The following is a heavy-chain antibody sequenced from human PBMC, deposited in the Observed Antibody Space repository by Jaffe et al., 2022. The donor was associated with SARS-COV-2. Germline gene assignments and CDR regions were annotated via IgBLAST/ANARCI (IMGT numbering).Heavy chain of an antibody. J-gene: IGHJ6*02. Sequence: QVQLQESGPGLVKPSQTLSLTCTVSGGSISSGSYYWSWIRQPAGKGLEWIGRIYTSGSTNYNPSLKSRVTISVDTSKNQFSLKLSSVTAADTAVYYCARVAGQIAVADLAGMDVWGQGTTVTVSS. V-gene: IGHV4-61*02. CDR2: IYTSGST. CDR3: ARVAGQIAVADLAGMDV. D-gene: IGHD6-19*01. CDR1: GGSISSGSYY.